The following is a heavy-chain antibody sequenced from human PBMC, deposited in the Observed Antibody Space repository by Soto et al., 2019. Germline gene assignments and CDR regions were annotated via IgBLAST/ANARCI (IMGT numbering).Heavy chain of an antibody. CDR1: GFTFDDYA. CDR3: AKDALDVWSGQAGMDV. J-gene: IGHJ6*02. Sequence: EVQLVESGGGLVQPGRSLRLSCAASGFTFDDYAMHWVRQAPGKGLEWVSGISWNSGSIGNADSVKGRFTISRDNAKNSLYLQMNSLRAEDTALYYCAKDALDVWSGQAGMDVWGQGTTVTVSS. V-gene: IGHV3-9*01. CDR2: ISWNSGSI. D-gene: IGHD3-3*01.